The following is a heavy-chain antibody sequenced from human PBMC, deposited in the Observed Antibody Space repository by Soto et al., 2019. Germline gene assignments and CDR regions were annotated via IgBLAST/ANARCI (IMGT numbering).Heavy chain of an antibody. CDR1: GFTFSTYG. Sequence: QVQLVESGGGVVPPGTSLRLSCAASGFTFSTYGMHWVRQTPGKGLEWVALISYDGTNKYYADSVKGRFTISRDNSKNTLYLQMNSLSADDTAVYYCAKDLQAYGDYDYYCYGLDVWGQGTTVSVSS. J-gene: IGHJ6*02. V-gene: IGHV3-30*18. CDR3: AKDLQAYGDYDYYCYGLDV. D-gene: IGHD4-17*01. CDR2: ISYDGTNK.